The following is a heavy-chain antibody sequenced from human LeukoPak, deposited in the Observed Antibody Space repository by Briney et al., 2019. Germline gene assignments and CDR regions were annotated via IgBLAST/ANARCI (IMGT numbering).Heavy chain of an antibody. D-gene: IGHD3-22*01. V-gene: IGHV3-30*02. CDR1: GFTFCSYG. J-gene: IGHJ4*02. CDR3: AKDFYDSSGYSSPTDY. Sequence: GGSLRLSCAASGFTFCSYGMHWVRQAPGKGLEWVAFIRYDGSNKYYADSVKGRFTISRDNSKNTLYLQMNSLRAEDTAVYYCAKDFYDSSGYSSPTDYWGQGTLVTVSS. CDR2: IRYDGSNK.